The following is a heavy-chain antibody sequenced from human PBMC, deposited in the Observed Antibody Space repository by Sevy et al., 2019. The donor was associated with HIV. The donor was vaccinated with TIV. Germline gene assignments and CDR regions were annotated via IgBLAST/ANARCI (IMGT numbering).Heavy chain of an antibody. CDR2: IYYSGST. CDR3: ARVNPKYDFDY. Sequence: SETLSLTYTVSGGSVSSGSYYWSWIRQPPGKGLEWIGYIYYSGSTNYNPSLKSRVTISVDTSKNQFSLKLSSVTAADTAVYYCARVNPKYDFDYWGQGTLVTVSS. J-gene: IGHJ4*02. V-gene: IGHV4-61*01. CDR1: GGSVSSGSYY.